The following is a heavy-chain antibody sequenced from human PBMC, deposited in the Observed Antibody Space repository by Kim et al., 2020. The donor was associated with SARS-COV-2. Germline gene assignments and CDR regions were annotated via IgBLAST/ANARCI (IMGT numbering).Heavy chain of an antibody. J-gene: IGHJ5*02. CDR2: VYYSGST. CDR1: GGSISRSNSH. CDR3: ARLGMTGMGGRGWFDP. Sequence: SETLSLTCTVSGGSISRSNSHWGWIRQPPGKGLEWIGSVYYSGSTFYNPSLKSRVTISVDTSENQLSLKLTSVTAADTAVYYCARLGMTGMGGRGWFDP. D-gene: IGHD1-1*01. V-gene: IGHV4-39*01.